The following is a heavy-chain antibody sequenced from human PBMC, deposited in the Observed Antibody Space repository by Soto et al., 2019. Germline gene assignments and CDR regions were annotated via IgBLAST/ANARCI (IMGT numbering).Heavy chain of an antibody. D-gene: IGHD3-3*01. Sequence: QVQLVQSGAEVKKPGASVKVSCKASGYTFTGYYMHWVRQAPGQGLEWMGWINPNSGGTNYAQKFQGWVTMTSDTSSSTAYMELSRLRSDDTAVYYFARGGRSDYYYYGMDVWCQGTTVTVSS. CDR2: INPNSGGT. CDR1: GYTFTGYY. J-gene: IGHJ6*02. CDR3: ARGGRSDYYYYGMDV. V-gene: IGHV1-2*04.